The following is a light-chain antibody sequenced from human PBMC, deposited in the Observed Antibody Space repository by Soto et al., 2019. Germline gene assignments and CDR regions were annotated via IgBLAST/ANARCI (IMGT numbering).Light chain of an antibody. CDR1: SSDVGGYRY. Sequence: QSALTQPHSVSGSPGQSVTIPCTGTSSDVGGYRYVSWYQQHPGKAPRLIIYDVTERPSGVPDRFSGSKSGNTASLTISGLQAEDEADYYCCSYTCSYSYVFGIGTKVTVL. CDR3: CSYTCSYSYV. J-gene: IGLJ1*01. V-gene: IGLV2-11*01. CDR2: DVT.